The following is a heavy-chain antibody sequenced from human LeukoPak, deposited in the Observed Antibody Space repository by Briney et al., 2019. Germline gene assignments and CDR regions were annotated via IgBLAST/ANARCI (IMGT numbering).Heavy chain of an antibody. V-gene: IGHV3-23*01. D-gene: IGHD3-3*01. J-gene: IGHJ4*02. Sequence: TGGSLRLSCAASGFSISSYAMSWVRQAPGKGLEWVSAISGSGGSTYYADSVTGRFTISRDNAKNSLYLQMNSLRAEDTAVYYCTTYDFWSGVQATDYWGQGTLVTVSS. CDR3: TTYDFWSGVQATDY. CDR2: ISGSGGST. CDR1: GFSISSYA.